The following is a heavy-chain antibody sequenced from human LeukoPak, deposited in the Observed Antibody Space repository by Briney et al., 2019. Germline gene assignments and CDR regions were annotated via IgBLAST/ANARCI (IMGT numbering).Heavy chain of an antibody. J-gene: IGHJ5*02. Sequence: ASVKVSCKASGYTFTSYAMNWVRQAPGQGLEWMGWINTNTGNPTYAQGFTGRFVFSLDTSVSTAYLQISSLKAEDTAVYYCARDLLDYDILTDYYPLESKQNWFDPWGQGTLVTVSS. CDR2: INTNTGNP. D-gene: IGHD3-9*01. CDR1: GYTFTSYA. V-gene: IGHV7-4-1*02. CDR3: ARDLLDYDILTDYYPLESKQNWFDP.